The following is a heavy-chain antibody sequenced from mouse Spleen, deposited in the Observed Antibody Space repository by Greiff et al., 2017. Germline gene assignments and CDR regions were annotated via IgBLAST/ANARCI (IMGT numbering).Heavy chain of an antibody. CDR3: TYYYGSRYYAMDY. CDR1: GFNIKDYY. Sequence: EVQLQQSGAELVRPGASVKLSCTASGFNIKDYYMHWVKQRPEQGLEWIGRIDPEDGDTEYAPKFQGKATMTADTSSNTAYLQLSSLTSEDTAVYYCTYYYGSRYYAMDYWGQGTSVTVSS. V-gene: IGHV14-1*01. D-gene: IGHD1-1*01. CDR2: IDPEDGDT. J-gene: IGHJ4*01.